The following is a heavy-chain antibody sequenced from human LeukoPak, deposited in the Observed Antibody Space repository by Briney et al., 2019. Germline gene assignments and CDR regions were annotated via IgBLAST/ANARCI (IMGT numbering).Heavy chain of an antibody. J-gene: IGHJ4*02. CDR3: ARDRGYSNGWYDY. D-gene: IGHD6-13*01. Sequence: GGSLRLSRAASGFIFSNFDMHWVRQVTGKGLEWVSGIGTAGDTYYAGSVKGRFTISRENAKNSLYLQMNSLTAGDTAVYYCARDRGYSNGWYDYWGQGTLVSVSS. CDR1: GFIFSNFD. CDR2: IGTAGDT. V-gene: IGHV3-13*04.